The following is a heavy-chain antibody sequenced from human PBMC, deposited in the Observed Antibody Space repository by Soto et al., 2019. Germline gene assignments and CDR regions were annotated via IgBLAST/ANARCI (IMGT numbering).Heavy chain of an antibody. Sequence: GGSLRLSCAASGFTFRDHYMDWVRQAPGKGLEWVGRTRNKANSYTTEYAASVKGRFTISRDDSKNSLYLQMNSLKTEDTAVYYCAREDIVVVVAAGYWYFDLWGRGTLVTVSS. J-gene: IGHJ2*01. D-gene: IGHD2-15*01. CDR1: GFTFRDHY. CDR3: AREDIVVVVAAGYWYFDL. V-gene: IGHV3-72*01. CDR2: TRNKANSYTT.